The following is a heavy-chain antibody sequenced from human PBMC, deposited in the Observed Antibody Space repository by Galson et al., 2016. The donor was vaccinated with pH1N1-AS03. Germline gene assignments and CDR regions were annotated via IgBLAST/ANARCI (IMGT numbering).Heavy chain of an antibody. CDR1: GFTFSIYA. J-gene: IGHJ4*02. V-gene: IGHV3-23*01. CDR2: ISGSGGST. CDR3: ARVRGGVVITFGGVPYFDY. Sequence: SLRLSCAASGFTFSIYAMSWVRQAPGKGLEWVSVISGSGGSTYYADSVKGRFTISRDNSKNTLYLQMNSLRAEDTAVYYCARVRGGVVITFGGVPYFDYWGQGTLDTVSS. D-gene: IGHD3-16*01.